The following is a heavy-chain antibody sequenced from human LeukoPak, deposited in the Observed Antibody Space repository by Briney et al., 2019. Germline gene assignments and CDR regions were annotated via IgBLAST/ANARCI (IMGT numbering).Heavy chain of an antibody. V-gene: IGHV3-23*01. CDR3: VGTFTVFGVISTIA. J-gene: IGHJ4*02. CDR1: GFTFKIYS. CDR2: ISLSGDKRGDNT. D-gene: IGHD3-3*01. Sequence: PGGSLRLSCAAFGFTFKIYSMNWVRQAPGKGLEWVSSISLSGDKRGDNTFYAASVRGRFSISRDNSQNTVFPQMSSLRVDDTAAYYCVGTFTVFGVISTIAWGQGTLVTVSS.